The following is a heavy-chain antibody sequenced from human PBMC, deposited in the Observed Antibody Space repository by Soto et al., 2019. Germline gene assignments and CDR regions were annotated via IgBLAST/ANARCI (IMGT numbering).Heavy chain of an antibody. CDR1: GGSISSSSYY. J-gene: IGHJ6*02. CDR3: ARGVAVRDSYFGIDV. Sequence: SETLSLTCTVSGGSISSSSYYWGWIRQPPGKGLEWIGSIFYSGSTYYNPSLRSRVTISVDTSKNQFSLKLSSVTAADTAVYYCARGVAVRDSYFGIDVWVQGTSVT. CDR2: IFYSGST. V-gene: IGHV4-39*07. D-gene: IGHD2-21*01.